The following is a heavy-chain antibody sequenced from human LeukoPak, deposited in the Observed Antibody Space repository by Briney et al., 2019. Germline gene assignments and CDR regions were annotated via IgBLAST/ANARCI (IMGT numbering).Heavy chain of an antibody. Sequence: PSETLSLTCTVSGVSISSDYWNWIRQPPGKGLEWIGYIYYSGSATYNPSHNNPVTISVDRSKNQFSLRLSSVTAADTAVYYCARDSGGVIGAAAGRRRAFDIWGQGTMVTVSS. J-gene: IGHJ3*02. CDR2: IYYSGSA. CDR3: ARDSGGVIGAAAGRRRAFDI. V-gene: IGHV4-59*01. D-gene: IGHD6-13*01. CDR1: GVSISSDY.